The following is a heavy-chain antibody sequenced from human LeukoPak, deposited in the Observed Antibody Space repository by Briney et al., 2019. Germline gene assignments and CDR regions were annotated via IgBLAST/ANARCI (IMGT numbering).Heavy chain of an antibody. CDR2: INNDGSIP. J-gene: IGHJ4*01. CDR1: GFTFSSFW. V-gene: IGHV3-74*01. Sequence: GGSLRLSCAASGFTFSSFWMHWVRQAPGEGLVWVSFINNDGSIPSYADSVKGRFTISRDNAKNTVYLQMNSLGAEDRAVYYCARGGPAGQTPDYWGHGTLVTVSS. CDR3: ARGGPAGQTPDY. D-gene: IGHD5-12*01.